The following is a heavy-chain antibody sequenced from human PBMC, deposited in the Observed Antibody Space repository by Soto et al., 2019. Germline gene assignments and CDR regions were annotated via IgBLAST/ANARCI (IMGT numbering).Heavy chain of an antibody. Sequence: SETLSLTCTVAGGSINNLCGIWIRQPPGEGLEWIGYIYYTGSTNYNPSLKSRVTMSVDTSKNQFSLNLASLIAADTAIYYCARANWYSEYWGQGSLVTV. D-gene: IGHD7-27*01. J-gene: IGHJ4*02. V-gene: IGHV4-59*11. CDR1: GGSINNLC. CDR3: ARANWYSEY. CDR2: IYYTGST.